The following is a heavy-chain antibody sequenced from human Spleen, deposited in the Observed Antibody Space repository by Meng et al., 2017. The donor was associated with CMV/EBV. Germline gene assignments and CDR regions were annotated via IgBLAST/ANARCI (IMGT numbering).Heavy chain of an antibody. V-gene: IGHV1-69*01. Sequence: QVQLRQSGAEVQKPGSSVKVSCKASGGTFSSYAISWVRQAPGQGLEWMGGIIPIFGTANYAQKFQGRVTITADESTSTAYMELSSLRSEDTAVYYCASEGYSGSYSDYWGQGTLVTVSS. D-gene: IGHD1-26*01. CDR1: GGTFSSYA. CDR2: IIPIFGTA. CDR3: ASEGYSGSYSDY. J-gene: IGHJ4*02.